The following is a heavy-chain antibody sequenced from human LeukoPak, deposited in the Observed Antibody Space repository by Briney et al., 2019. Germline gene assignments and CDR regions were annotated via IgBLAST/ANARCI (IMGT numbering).Heavy chain of an antibody. Sequence: GGSLRLSCEASGVTFSSYVMSWVRQAPGKRPEWVSGISGSGGGTYYADSVKGRFTISRDNAKNSLYLQMNSLRAEDTAVYYCARGDRYFDYWGQGTLVTVSS. CDR1: GVTFSSYV. CDR3: ARGDRYFDY. J-gene: IGHJ4*02. V-gene: IGHV3-23*01. CDR2: ISGSGGGT.